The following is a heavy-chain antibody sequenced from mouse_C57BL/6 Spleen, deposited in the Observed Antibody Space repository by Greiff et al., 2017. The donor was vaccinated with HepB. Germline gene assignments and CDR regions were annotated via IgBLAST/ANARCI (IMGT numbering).Heavy chain of an antibody. V-gene: IGHV14-1*01. D-gene: IGHD1-1*01. CDR3: TEGEFTTVVEGSFDY. CDR2: IDPEDGDT. J-gene: IGHJ2*01. CDR1: GFNIKDYY. Sequence: EVQLQQSGAELVRPGASVKLSCTASGFNIKDYYMHWVKQRPEQGLEWIGRIDPEDGDTEYAPKFQGKATMTADTSSNTAYLQLSSLTSEDTAVYYCTEGEFTTVVEGSFDYWGQGTTLTVSS.